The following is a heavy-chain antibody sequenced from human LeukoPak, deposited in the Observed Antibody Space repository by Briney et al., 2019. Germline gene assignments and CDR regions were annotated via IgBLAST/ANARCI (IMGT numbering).Heavy chain of an antibody. CDR3: ARDTSLIAAAGNY. CDR2: ISGFNGDT. J-gene: IGHJ4*02. CDR1: GYTFGNFG. D-gene: IGHD6-13*01. V-gene: IGHV1-18*01. Sequence: GASVKVSCKSSGYTFGNFGINWVRQVPGRRLEWMGWISGFNGDTNYAQNLQDRVTVTSDTSTSTAYMELRSLRSDDTAVYYCARDTSLIAAAGNYWGQGTLVTVSS.